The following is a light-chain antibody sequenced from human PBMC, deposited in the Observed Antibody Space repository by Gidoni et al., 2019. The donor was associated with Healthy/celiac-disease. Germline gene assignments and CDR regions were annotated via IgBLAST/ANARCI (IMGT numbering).Light chain of an antibody. V-gene: IGKV1-39*01. CDR2: AAS. J-gene: IGKJ2*01. CDR3: QQSYSTPYT. Sequence: DIQMTQSPSSLSASVGDIVTITCRASQSISSYLNWYQQKPGKATKLLIYAASSLQSGVPSRFSGSGSVTDFTLTISSLQPEDFATYYCQQSYSTPYTFGQGTKLEIK. CDR1: QSISSY.